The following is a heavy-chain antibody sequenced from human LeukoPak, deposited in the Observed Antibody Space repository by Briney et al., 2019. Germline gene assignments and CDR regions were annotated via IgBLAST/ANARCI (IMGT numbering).Heavy chain of an antibody. CDR3: ARGASVYYDFWSGYPKRGAYFDY. J-gene: IGHJ4*02. CDR1: GYTFTSYD. Sequence: ASVKVSCKASGYTFTSYDINWVRQATGQGLEWMGWMNPTSGNTGYAQKFQGRVTMTRNTSISTAYMELSSLRSEDTAVYYCARGASVYYDFWSGYPKRGAYFDYWGQGTLVTVSS. CDR2: MNPTSGNT. V-gene: IGHV1-8*01. D-gene: IGHD3-3*01.